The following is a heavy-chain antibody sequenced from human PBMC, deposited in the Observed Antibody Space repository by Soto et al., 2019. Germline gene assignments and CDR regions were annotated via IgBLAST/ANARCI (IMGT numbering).Heavy chain of an antibody. J-gene: IGHJ4*02. CDR1: GFTFSDHY. CDR3: ARGYFDGSGYYHDY. V-gene: IGHV3-72*01. CDR2: TRNRANSYTT. Sequence: LRLSCAASGFTFSDHYMDWVRQGPGKGLEWVGRTRNRANSYTTDYAASVKGRFTISRDDSKNSLYLQMNSLKTEDTAVYYCARGYFDGSGYYHDYWGQGTLVTVSS. D-gene: IGHD3-22*01.